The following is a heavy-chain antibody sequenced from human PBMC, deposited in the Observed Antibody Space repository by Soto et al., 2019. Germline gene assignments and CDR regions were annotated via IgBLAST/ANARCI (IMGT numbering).Heavy chain of an antibody. CDR2: ISAYNGNT. Sequence: QVQLVQSGAEVKKPGASVKVSCKASGYTFTSYGISWVRQAPGQGLEWMGWISAYNGNTNYAQKLQGRVTMTTDTPXXTADMELRSLRSDDTAVYYCARLRASPAPGRNFAYWGQGTLVTVSS. V-gene: IGHV1-18*01. CDR3: ARLRASPAPGRNFAY. CDR1: GYTFTSYG. J-gene: IGHJ4*02.